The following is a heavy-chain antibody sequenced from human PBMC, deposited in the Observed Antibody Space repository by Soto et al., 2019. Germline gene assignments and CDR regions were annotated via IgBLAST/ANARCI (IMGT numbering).Heavy chain of an antibody. CDR2: IYYSGST. D-gene: IGHD1-26*01. Sequence: SETLSLTCTVSGGSISSSSYYWGWIRQPPGKGLEWIGSIYYSGSTYYNPSLKSRVTISVDTSKNQFSLKLSSVTAADTAVYYCARPLKKAIGGGAFDPWGQGTLVTVSS. CDR3: ARPLKKAIGGGAFDP. CDR1: GGSISSSSYY. V-gene: IGHV4-39*01. J-gene: IGHJ5*02.